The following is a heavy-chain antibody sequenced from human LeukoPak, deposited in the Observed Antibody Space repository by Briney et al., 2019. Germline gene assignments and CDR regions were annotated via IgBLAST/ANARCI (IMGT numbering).Heavy chain of an antibody. Sequence: SQTLSLTCTVSGGSISSGGYYWSWVRQLPGKGLEWIGYIYYTGSTYYNPSLKSRVTLSVDTSKNQFSLKVSSVTAADTAVYYCARASPYYFDYWGQGTLVIVSS. V-gene: IGHV4-31*03. CDR2: IYYTGST. CDR1: GGSISSGGYY. J-gene: IGHJ4*02. CDR3: ARASPYYFDY.